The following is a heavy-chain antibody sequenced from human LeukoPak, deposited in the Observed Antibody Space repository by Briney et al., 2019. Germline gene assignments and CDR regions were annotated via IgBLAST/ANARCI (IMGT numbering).Heavy chain of an antibody. CDR2: IWYDGSNK. J-gene: IGHJ4*02. CDR1: GFSFSSYG. Sequence: GRSLRLSCAASGFSFSSYGMHWVRQAPGKGLEWVAVIWYDGSNKNYADSVKGRFTISRDNSKNTLYLQMNSLRVENTAVYYCASHGELWGQGTLVTVSS. D-gene: IGHD1-26*01. V-gene: IGHV3-33*01. CDR3: ASHGEL.